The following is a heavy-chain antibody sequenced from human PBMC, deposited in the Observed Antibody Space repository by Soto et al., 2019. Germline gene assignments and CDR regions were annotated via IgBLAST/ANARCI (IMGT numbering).Heavy chain of an antibody. J-gene: IGHJ5*02. CDR1: GFTFSSYS. CDR2: ISSSSSTI. Sequence: GGTLRLSCAASGFTFSSYSMNWVRQAPGKGLEWVSYISSSSSTIYYADSVKGRFTISRDNAKNSLYLQMNSLRDEDTSVYYCPRVYSNLISLWFDPWGQGTLVTVSS. V-gene: IGHV3-48*02. CDR3: PRVYSNLISLWFDP. D-gene: IGHD4-4*01.